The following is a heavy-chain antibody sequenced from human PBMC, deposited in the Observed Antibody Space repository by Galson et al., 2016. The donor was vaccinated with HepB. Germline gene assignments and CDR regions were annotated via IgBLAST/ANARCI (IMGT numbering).Heavy chain of an antibody. CDR3: SRVSAKDFSTGMDV. D-gene: IGHD5-18*01. Sequence: SVKVSCKASGYTFATYYLHWVRQAPGQGPEWMGWINPNSGGTTSEQNFEGRVTMTRDTSITTAYMEVSRLTSDDTAVYYCSRVSAKDFSTGMDVWGKGTSVTVSS. CDR1: GYTFATYY. J-gene: IGHJ6*04. CDR2: INPNSGGT. V-gene: IGHV1-2*02.